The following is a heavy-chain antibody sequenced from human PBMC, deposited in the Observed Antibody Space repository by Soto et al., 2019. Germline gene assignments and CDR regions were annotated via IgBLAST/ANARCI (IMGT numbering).Heavy chain of an antibody. CDR3: AREIAAAGYFDY. V-gene: IGHV4-34*01. J-gene: IGHJ4*02. D-gene: IGHD6-13*01. CDR1: VGSFSCYY. Sequence: LXLTCAVYVGSFSCYYWSWIRQPPGKGLEWIGEINHSGSTNYNPSLKSRVTISVDTSKNQFSLKLSSVTAADTAVYYCAREIAAAGYFDYWGQGTLVTVSS. CDR2: INHSGST.